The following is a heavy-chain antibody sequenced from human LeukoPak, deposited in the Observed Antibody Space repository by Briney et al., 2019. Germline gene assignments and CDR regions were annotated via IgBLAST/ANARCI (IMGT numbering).Heavy chain of an antibody. CDR3: ARAITAAFDI. Sequence: GGSLRLSCAASGFTFSSYSMNWVRQAPGKGLEWVSSISSSSSYIYYADSVKGRFTITRDNAKNSLYLQMNSLRAEDTAVYYCARAITAAFDIWGQGTMVTVSS. D-gene: IGHD1-14*01. J-gene: IGHJ3*02. CDR2: ISSSSSYI. CDR1: GFTFSSYS. V-gene: IGHV3-21*01.